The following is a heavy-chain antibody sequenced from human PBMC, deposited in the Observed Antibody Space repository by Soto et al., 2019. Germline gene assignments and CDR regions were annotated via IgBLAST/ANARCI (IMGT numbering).Heavy chain of an antibody. Sequence: QVQLVQSGAEVKKPGASVKVSCKASGYTFTIYAMHWVRQAPGQRLEWMGWINAGNGNSKYSQKFQGRVTITRDTSASTAYMELSSLRSEDTAVYYCARDLWGPIDYWGQGTLVTVSS. J-gene: IGHJ4*02. V-gene: IGHV1-3*01. D-gene: IGHD1-26*01. CDR3: ARDLWGPIDY. CDR1: GYTFTIYA. CDR2: INAGNGNS.